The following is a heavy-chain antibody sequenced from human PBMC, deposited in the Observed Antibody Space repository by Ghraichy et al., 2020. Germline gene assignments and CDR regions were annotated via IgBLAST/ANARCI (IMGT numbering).Heavy chain of an antibody. V-gene: IGHV4-31*03. CDR1: GGSISSGGYY. Sequence: SETLSLTCTVSGGSISSGGYYWSWIRQHPGKGLEWIGYIYYSGSTYYNPSLKSRVTISVDTSKNQFSLKLSSVTAADTAVYYCARCTITMIVVYWGQGTLVTVSS. D-gene: IGHD3-22*01. CDR2: IYYSGST. CDR3: ARCTITMIVVY. J-gene: IGHJ4*02.